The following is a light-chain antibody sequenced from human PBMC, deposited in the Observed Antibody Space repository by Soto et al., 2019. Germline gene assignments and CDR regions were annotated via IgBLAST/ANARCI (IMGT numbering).Light chain of an antibody. CDR1: QSVSSSY. CDR3: QQYGSSLIT. Sequence: EIVLTQSPGTLSLSPGERDTLSCRASQSVSSSYLAWYQQKPGQAPRLLIYDASNRATGIPDRFSGSGSGTDFTLTISRLEPEDFAVYYCQQYGSSLITFGQGTRLEIK. CDR2: DAS. J-gene: IGKJ5*01. V-gene: IGKV3-20*01.